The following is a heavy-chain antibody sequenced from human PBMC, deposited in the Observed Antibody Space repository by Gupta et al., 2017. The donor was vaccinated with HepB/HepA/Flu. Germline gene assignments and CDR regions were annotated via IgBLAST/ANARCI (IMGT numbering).Heavy chain of an antibody. CDR2: INPNSGGT. J-gene: IGHJ6*03. CDR1: GYTFTGYY. CDR3: ARDVPNSYGYYYYYYMDV. Sequence: QVQLVQSGAEVKKPGASVKVSCKASGYTFTGYYMHWVRQAPGQGLEGMGWINPNSGGTNYAQKFQGRVTMTRDTSISTAYMELSRLRSDDTAVYYCARDVPNSYGYYYYYYMDVWGKGTTVTVSS. V-gene: IGHV1-2*02. D-gene: IGHD5-18*01.